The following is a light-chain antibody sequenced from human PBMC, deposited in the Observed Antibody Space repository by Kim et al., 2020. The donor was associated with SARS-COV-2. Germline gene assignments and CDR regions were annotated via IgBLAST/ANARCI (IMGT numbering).Light chain of an antibody. V-gene: IGKV1-39*01. CDR2: GAS. Sequence: DIQMTQSPSSLSASVGGRVTITCRASQNINTYLNWYQQKPGKAPKLLISGASSLQSGVPSMFSGSGSETDFTLSVSSLQPEDFATYVCQQSYTTPYTFGQGTKLEI. J-gene: IGKJ2*01. CDR3: QQSYTTPYT. CDR1: QNINTY.